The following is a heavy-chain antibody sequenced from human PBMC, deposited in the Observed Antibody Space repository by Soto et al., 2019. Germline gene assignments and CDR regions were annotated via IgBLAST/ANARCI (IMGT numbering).Heavy chain of an antibody. Sequence: EVQLVESGGGLVQPGGSLRLSCAASGFTFSTYWMHWIRQVPGKGLEWVSRINSDATHTYYSDSVKGRFTISRDNAKTTLQLEMNSLRAEDPAISYCVRDGHCITSRCYGNWFDPWGQGTLVSVSS. V-gene: IGHV3-74*01. CDR1: GFTFSTYW. CDR2: INSDATHT. CDR3: VRDGHCITSRCYGNWFDP. D-gene: IGHD2-15*01. J-gene: IGHJ5*02.